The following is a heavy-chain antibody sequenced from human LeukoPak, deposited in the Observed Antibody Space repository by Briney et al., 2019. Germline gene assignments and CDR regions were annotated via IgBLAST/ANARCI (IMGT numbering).Heavy chain of an antibody. CDR3: VRDGGSSYYYYMDV. V-gene: IGHV3-48*03. CDR2: ISSSCAIK. J-gene: IGHJ6*03. D-gene: IGHD3-10*01. Sequence: PGGSLRLSCAASGFTFSTYEMNWVRQAPGKGLEWLSSISSSCAIKHHADSLKGRFTISRDNAKKSLYLQMNSLRGEDTAVYYCVRDGGSSYYYYMDVWGKGTTVTISS. CDR1: GFTFSTYE.